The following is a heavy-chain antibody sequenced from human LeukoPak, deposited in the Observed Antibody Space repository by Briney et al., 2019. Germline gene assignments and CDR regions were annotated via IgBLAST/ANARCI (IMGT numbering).Heavy chain of an antibody. V-gene: IGHV1-8*01. J-gene: IGHJ4*02. D-gene: IGHD1-26*01. Sequence: GASVKVSCKTSGYTFPSYDINWVRQATGQGLEWMGWMNPSSGNTGYAQKFQGRVTITRNTSITTAYMELSSLRSEDTAVYYCARGPKWSGSYYYFDYWGQGTLVTVSS. CDR2: MNPSSGNT. CDR1: GYTFPSYD. CDR3: ARGPKWSGSYYYFDY.